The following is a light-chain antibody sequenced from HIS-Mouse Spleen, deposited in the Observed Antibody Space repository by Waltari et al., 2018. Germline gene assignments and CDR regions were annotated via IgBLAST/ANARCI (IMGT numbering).Light chain of an antibody. CDR1: QSVSSSY. J-gene: IGKJ1*01. Sequence: EIVLTQSPGTLSLSPGERATLSCRASQSVSSSYLAWYQQKPGQAPRLLIYGASSRATGIPDRFRGSGSGTDFTLTINRLEPEDFAVYYCQQYGSSPRTFGQGTKVEIK. V-gene: IGKV3-20*01. CDR3: QQYGSSPRT. CDR2: GAS.